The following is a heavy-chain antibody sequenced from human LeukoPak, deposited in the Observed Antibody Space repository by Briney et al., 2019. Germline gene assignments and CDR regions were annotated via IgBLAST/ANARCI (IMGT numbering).Heavy chain of an antibody. J-gene: IGHJ4*02. CDR1: GGSIRSYY. V-gene: IGHV4-59*01. Sequence: SETLSLTCSVSGGSIRSYYWSWIRHPPGQGLEWIGNIYYSGGTNYNPSLKSRVTISVDTYKNQFSLKVSSVTAADTAVYYCARGLTSGYYYDYWGQGTLVTVSS. D-gene: IGHD3-22*01. CDR2: IYYSGGT. CDR3: ARGLTSGYYYDY.